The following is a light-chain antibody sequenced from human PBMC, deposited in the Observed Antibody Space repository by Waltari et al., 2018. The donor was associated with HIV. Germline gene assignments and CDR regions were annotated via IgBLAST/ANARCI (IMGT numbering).Light chain of an antibody. J-gene: IGLJ2*01. V-gene: IGLV2-14*01. Sequence: QSALTQPASVSGSPGQSITISCTGTSSDVGGYNYVSWYQQHPGKAPKLMIYEVSNRPSGVSNRFSCSKAGNTASLSISGLQAEDEADYYCSSYTSSSPPVVFGGGTKLTV. CDR3: SSYTSSSPPVV. CDR2: EVS. CDR1: SSDVGGYNY.